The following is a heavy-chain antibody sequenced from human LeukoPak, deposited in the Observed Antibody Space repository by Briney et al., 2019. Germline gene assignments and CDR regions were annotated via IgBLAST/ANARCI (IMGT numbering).Heavy chain of an antibody. CDR2: IKQDGSAE. J-gene: IGHJ5*02. V-gene: IGHV3-7*01. CDR3: AGGSGWLINT. D-gene: IGHD3-10*01. Sequence: GGSLRLSCAASGFIFSSYWQAWVPQAPGKGLEWVANIKQDGSAENYMDSVQGRFTISRDNGEKALYLQMNSLRAEDTAMYYCAGGSGWLINTWGQGTLVTVSS. CDR1: GFIFSSYW.